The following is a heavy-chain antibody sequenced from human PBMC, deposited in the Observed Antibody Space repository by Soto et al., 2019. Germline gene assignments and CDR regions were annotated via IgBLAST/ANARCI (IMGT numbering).Heavy chain of an antibody. CDR2: IYYSGST. CDR1: GGSISSGGYY. Sequence: QVQLQESGPGLVKPSQTLSLTCPVSGGSISSGGYYWSWIRQHPGKGLEWIGYIYYSGSTYYNPSLKSRVTISVDTSKNQFSLKLSSVTAADTAVYYCARGNSGYDVLYYFDYWGQGTLVTVSS. J-gene: IGHJ4*02. V-gene: IGHV4-31*03. CDR3: ARGNSGYDVLYYFDY. D-gene: IGHD5-12*01.